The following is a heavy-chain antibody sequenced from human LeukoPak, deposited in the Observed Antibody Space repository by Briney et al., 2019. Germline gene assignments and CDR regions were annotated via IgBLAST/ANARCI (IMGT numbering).Heavy chain of an antibody. CDR2: INHRGST. Sequence: SETLSLTCAVYGGSFSDYYWTWIRQPPGKGLEWIGEINHRGSTHYNPSLKSRVTISVDTSKKQFSPKLSSVTAADTAVYYCATYSTGFDIWGQGTVVTVSS. D-gene: IGHD6-19*01. CDR1: GGSFSDYY. CDR3: ATYSTGFDI. V-gene: IGHV4-34*01. J-gene: IGHJ3*02.